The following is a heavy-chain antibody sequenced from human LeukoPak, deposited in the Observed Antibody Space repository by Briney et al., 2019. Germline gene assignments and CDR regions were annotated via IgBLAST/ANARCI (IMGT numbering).Heavy chain of an antibody. V-gene: IGHV3-7*01. CDR3: ARGGRVGASDY. D-gene: IGHD1-26*01. J-gene: IGHJ4*02. CDR2: IKSDGSEK. Sequence: GGSLRLSCAASGFTFSSFWMTWLRPAPGKGLEWVANIKSDGSEKFYVDSVKGRFTISGDNAKNSLYLQMNSLRVEDTAVYYCARGGRVGASDYWGQGTLVTVSS. CDR1: GFTFSSFW.